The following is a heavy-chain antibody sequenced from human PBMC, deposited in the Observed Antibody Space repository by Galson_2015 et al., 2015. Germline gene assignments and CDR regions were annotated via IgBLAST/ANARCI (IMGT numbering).Heavy chain of an antibody. J-gene: IGHJ6*02. Sequence: SLRLSCAASGFTFSSYWMSWVRQAPGKGLEWVANIKQDGSEKYYVDSVKGRFTISRDNAKNSLYLQMNSLRAEDTAVYYCARDENWNDGRGYYYGMDVWGQGTTVTVSS. V-gene: IGHV3-7*01. D-gene: IGHD1-1*01. CDR1: GFTFSSYW. CDR2: IKQDGSEK. CDR3: ARDENWNDGRGYYYGMDV.